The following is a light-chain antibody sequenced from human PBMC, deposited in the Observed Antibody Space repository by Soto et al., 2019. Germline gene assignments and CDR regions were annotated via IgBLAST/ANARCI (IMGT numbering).Light chain of an antibody. V-gene: IGKV1-5*01. CDR2: DAS. J-gene: IGKJ1*01. CDR1: QSISSW. Sequence: DIQMTQSPSTLSESVGDRVTITCRASQSISSWLASYQQKPGKAPKLLIYDASSFESGFPSRFSGSGSGTEFTLTISSLQPDDFANYYCQQYNSYSWTFGQGTKVDI. CDR3: QQYNSYSWT.